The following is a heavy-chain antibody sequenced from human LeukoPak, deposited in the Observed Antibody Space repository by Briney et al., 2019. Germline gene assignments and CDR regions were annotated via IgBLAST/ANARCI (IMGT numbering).Heavy chain of an antibody. CDR1: GGSISSYY. CDR3: ARAAKGGEYDFWSGHPEVAAFDI. J-gene: IGHJ3*02. CDR2: IYYSGST. Sequence: KPSETLSLTCTVSGGSISSYYWSWIRQPPGKGLEWIGYIYYSGSTNYNPSLKSRVTISVDTSKNQFSLKLSSVTAADTAVYYCARAAKGGEYDFWSGHPEVAAFDIWGQGTMVTVSS. V-gene: IGHV4-59*08. D-gene: IGHD3-3*01.